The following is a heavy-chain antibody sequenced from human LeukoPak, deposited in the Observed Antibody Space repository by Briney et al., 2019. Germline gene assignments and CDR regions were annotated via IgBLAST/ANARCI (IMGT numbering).Heavy chain of an antibody. V-gene: IGHV3-49*04. J-gene: IGHJ4*02. CDR2: IRSKASGGTT. CDR1: GFTFGDYA. Sequence: PGGSLRLSCTASGFTFGDYAMSWVRQAPGKGLEWVGFIRSKASGGTTEYTASVKGRFTISRDDSKSIAYLQMNSLITEDTAIYYCTRGYSIDYWGQGTQDTVSS. D-gene: IGHD4-11*01. CDR3: TRGYSIDY.